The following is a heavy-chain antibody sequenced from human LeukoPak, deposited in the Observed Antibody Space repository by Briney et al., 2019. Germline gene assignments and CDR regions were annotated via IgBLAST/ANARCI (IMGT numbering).Heavy chain of an antibody. CDR2: ISSSSSYI. V-gene: IGHV3-21*01. CDR3: ARPLSGYSGYDYVDAFDI. D-gene: IGHD5-12*01. J-gene: IGHJ3*02. Sequence: LGGSLRLSCAASGFTFSSYSMNWVRQAPGKGLEWVSSISSSSSYIYYADSVKGRFTISRDNAKNSLYLQMNSLRAEDTAVYYCARPLSGYSGYDYVDAFDIWGQGTMVTVSS. CDR1: GFTFSSYS.